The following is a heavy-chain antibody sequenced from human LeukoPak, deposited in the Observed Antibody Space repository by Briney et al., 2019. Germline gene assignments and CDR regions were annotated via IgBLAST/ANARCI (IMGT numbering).Heavy chain of an antibody. V-gene: IGHV4-38-2*02. CDR1: GYSISSGYY. CDR2: IYHSGST. Sequence: TSETLSLTCTVSGYSISSGYYWGWIRQPPGKGLEWIGSIYHSGSTYYNPSLKSRVAISVDTSNNQFSLKLSSVTAADTAVYYCARKDCSSTSCSFDYWGQGTLVTVSS. J-gene: IGHJ4*02. CDR3: ARKDCSSTSCSFDY. D-gene: IGHD2-2*01.